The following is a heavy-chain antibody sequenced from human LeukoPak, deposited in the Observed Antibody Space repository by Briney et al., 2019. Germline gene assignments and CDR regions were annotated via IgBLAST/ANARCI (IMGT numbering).Heavy chain of an antibody. V-gene: IGHV4-59*01. J-gene: IGHJ4*02. CDR3: ARVGGSYSVYYFDY. CDR1: GGSISSYY. D-gene: IGHD1-26*01. CDR2: IYYSGST. Sequence: SETLSLTCTVYGGSISSYYWSWIRQPPGKGLEWIGYIYYSGSTNYNPSLKSRVTISVDTSKNQFSLKLSSVTAADTAVYYCARVGGSYSVYYFDYWGQGTLVTVSS.